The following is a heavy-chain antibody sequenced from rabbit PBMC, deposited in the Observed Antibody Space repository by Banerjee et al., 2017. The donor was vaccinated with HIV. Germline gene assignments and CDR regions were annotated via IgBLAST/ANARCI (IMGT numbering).Heavy chain of an antibody. Sequence: QSLEESGGDLVKPGASLTLTCTASGFSFSTNYYMCWVRQAPGKGLEWIACIYTGDGSTYYASWAKGRFTITRSTSLNTVTLQLTSLTAADTATYFCARGSGGSAGIAPYDMDLWGPGTLVTVS. CDR3: ARGSGGSAGIAPYDMDL. CDR2: IYTGDGST. V-gene: IGHV1S40*01. J-gene: IGHJ6*01. D-gene: IGHD7-1*01. CDR1: GFSFSTNYY.